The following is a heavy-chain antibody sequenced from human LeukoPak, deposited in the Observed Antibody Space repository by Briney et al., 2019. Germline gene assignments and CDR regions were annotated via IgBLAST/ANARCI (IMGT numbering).Heavy chain of an antibody. J-gene: IGHJ4*02. V-gene: IGHV6-1*01. CDR1: GDSVSSNSAA. Sequence: SQNLSLTCAISGDSVSSNSAAWSWVRQSPSRGLEWLGRTYYRSKWYNEYAVSVKSRITLNPDTSKNQFSLQLNSVTPEDTAVYYCARISYNSIPTWGQGTLVTVSS. CDR2: TYYRSKWYN. CDR3: ARISYNSIPT. D-gene: IGHD6-13*01.